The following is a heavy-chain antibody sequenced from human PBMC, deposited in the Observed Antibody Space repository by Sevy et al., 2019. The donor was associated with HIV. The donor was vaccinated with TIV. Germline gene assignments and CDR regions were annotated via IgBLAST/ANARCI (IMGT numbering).Heavy chain of an antibody. CDR1: GFTFSSYA. J-gene: IGHJ3*01. V-gene: IGHV3-23*01. D-gene: IGHD1-26*01. CDR3: AKDRVWELGDAFDF. Sequence: GGSLRLSCAASGFTFSSYAMSWVRQAPGKGLEWVSGMSGSGGSTYYADSVKGRFAISRDNSKNTLYLQMNSLRAEDTAVYYCAKDRVWELGDAFDFWGQGTMVTVSS. CDR2: MSGSGGST.